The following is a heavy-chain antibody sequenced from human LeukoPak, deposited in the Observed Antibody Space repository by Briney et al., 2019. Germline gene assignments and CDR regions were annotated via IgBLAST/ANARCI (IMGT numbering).Heavy chain of an antibody. D-gene: IGHD2-15*01. Sequence: PSETLSLTCTVYGHLFSGYYWRWPRHPPGKALEWIGEINHSGSTNYNPSLKSRVTISVDTSKNQFSLKLSSVTAADTAVYYCARPLRGYCSGGSCQGFDYWGQGTLVTVSS. J-gene: IGHJ4*02. CDR2: INHSGST. CDR3: ARPLRGYCSGGSCQGFDY. CDR1: GHLFSGYY. V-gene: IGHV4-34*01.